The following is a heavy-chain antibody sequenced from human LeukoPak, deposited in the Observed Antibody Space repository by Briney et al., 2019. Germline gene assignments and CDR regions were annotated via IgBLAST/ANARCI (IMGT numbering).Heavy chain of an antibody. CDR2: IGGSGGRT. J-gene: IGHJ4*02. CDR3: AKRGVVIRVILVGFHKEAYYFDS. Sequence: GGSLRLSCAVSGITLSNYGMSWVSQAPGKGLEWVAGIGGSGGRTNYADSVKGRFTISRDNPKNTLYLQMNSLRAEDTAVYFCAKRGVVIRVILVGFHKEAYYFDSWGQGALVIVSS. D-gene: IGHD3-22*01. V-gene: IGHV3-23*01. CDR1: GITLSNYG.